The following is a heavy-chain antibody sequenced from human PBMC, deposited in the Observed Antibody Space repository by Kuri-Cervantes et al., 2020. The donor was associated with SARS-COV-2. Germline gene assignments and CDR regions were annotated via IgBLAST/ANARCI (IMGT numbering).Heavy chain of an antibody. Sequence: GESLKISCAASGFTFSSYGMHWVRQAPGKGLEWVAVISYDGSNKYYADSVKGRFTISRDNSKNTLYLQMNSLRAEDTAVYYCAKSPFGFLEWFSGGMDVWGQATTATVSS. J-gene: IGHJ6*02. CDR3: AKSPFGFLEWFSGGMDV. V-gene: IGHV3-30*18. CDR1: GFTFSSYG. D-gene: IGHD3-3*01. CDR2: ISYDGSNK.